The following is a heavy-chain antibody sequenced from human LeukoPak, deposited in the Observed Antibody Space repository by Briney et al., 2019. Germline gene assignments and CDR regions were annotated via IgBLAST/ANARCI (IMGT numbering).Heavy chain of an antibody. CDR3: ARCDDGYDFWSGYDY. CDR2: INPNSGGT. V-gene: IGHV1-2*02. D-gene: IGHD3-3*01. Sequence: GASVTVSCKASGYTFTGYYMHWVRQAPGQGLEWMGWINPNSGGTNYAQKFQGRVTMTRDTSISTAYMELSRLRSDDTAVYYCARCDDGYDFWSGYDYWGQGTLVTVSS. CDR1: GYTFTGYY. J-gene: IGHJ4*02.